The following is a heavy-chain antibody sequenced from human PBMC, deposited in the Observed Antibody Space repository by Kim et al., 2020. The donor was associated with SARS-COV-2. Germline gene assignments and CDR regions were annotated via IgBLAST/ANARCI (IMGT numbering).Heavy chain of an antibody. J-gene: IGHJ5*02. Sequence: GLEWRGGTSPIFGTANYAQKFQGRVTITADESTSTAYMELSSLRSEDTAVYYCARGGYCSGGSCFWFDPWGQGTLVTVSS. CDR2: TSPIFGTA. V-gene: IGHV1-69*01. CDR3: ARGGYCSGGSCFWFDP. D-gene: IGHD2-15*01.